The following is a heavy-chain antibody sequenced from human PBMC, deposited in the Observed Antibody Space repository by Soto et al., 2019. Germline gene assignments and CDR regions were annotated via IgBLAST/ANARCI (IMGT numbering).Heavy chain of an antibody. Sequence: QVQLVESGGGVVQPGRSLRLSCAASGFTFSSDGMHWVRQAPGKGLEWVAVISYDGSNKYYADSVKGRFTISRDNSKNTLYLQMNSLRAEDTAVYYCAKDGASYYYYGMDVWGPGTTVPVSS. CDR3: AKDGASYYYYGMDV. CDR1: GFTFSSDG. D-gene: IGHD3-10*01. J-gene: IGHJ6*02. V-gene: IGHV3-30*18. CDR2: ISYDGSNK.